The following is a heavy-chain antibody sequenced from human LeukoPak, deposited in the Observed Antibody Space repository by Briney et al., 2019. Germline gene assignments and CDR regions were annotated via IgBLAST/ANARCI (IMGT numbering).Heavy chain of an antibody. CDR3: AKEYCSGGSCHKGFDY. CDR1: GFTFSSYA. CDR2: ISGSGGST. V-gene: IGHV3-23*01. D-gene: IGHD2-15*01. J-gene: IGHJ4*02. Sequence: PGGSLRLSCAASGFTFSSYAMSWVRQAPGKGLEWVSAISGSGGSTYYADSVKGRFTISRDNSKNTLYLQMNSLRAEDTAVYYGAKEYCSGGSCHKGFDYWGQGTLVTVSS.